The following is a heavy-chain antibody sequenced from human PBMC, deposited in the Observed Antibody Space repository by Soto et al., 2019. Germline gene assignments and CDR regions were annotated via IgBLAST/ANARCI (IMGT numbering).Heavy chain of an antibody. CDR1: GFTFSSYS. CDR3: ARDSEDIVVVVAATDAFDI. J-gene: IGHJ3*02. D-gene: IGHD2-15*01. V-gene: IGHV3-48*01. Sequence: GGSLRLSCAASGFTFSSYSMNWVRQAPGKGLEWVSYISSSSSTIYYADSVKGRFTISRDNAKNSLYLQMNSLRAEDTAVYYCARDSEDIVVVVAATDAFDIWGQGTMVTVSS. CDR2: ISSSSSTI.